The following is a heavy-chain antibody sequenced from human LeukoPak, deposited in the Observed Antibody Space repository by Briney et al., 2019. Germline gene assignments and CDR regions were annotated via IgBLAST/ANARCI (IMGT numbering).Heavy chain of an antibody. V-gene: IGHV3-23*01. CDR2: ISGSGGST. CDR3: AIAAAGTHAFDI. J-gene: IGHJ3*02. CDR1: GFTFSSYA. D-gene: IGHD6-13*01. Sequence: PGGSLRLSCAASGFTFSSYAMSWVRQAPGEGLEWVSAISGSGGSTYYADSVKGRFTISRDNSKNTLYLQMNSLRAEDTAVYYCAIAAAGTHAFDIWGQGTMDTVSS.